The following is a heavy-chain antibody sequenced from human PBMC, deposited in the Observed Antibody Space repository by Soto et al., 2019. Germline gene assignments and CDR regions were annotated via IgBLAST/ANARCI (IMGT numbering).Heavy chain of an antibody. J-gene: IGHJ4*02. CDR2: IYHSGST. CDR3: ARGISGGKHLDY. Sequence: TLSLTCAVSGGSISSGGYSWSWIRQPPGKGLEWIGYIYHSGSTYYNPSLKSRVTISVDRSKNQFSLKLSSVTAADTAVYYFARGISGGKHLDYWGQGTLVTGSS. CDR1: GGSISSGGYS. V-gene: IGHV4-30-2*01. D-gene: IGHD2-15*01.